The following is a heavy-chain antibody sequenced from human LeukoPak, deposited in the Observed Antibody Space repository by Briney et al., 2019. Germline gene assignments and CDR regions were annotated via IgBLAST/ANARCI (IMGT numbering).Heavy chain of an antibody. D-gene: IGHD1-26*01. CDR3: ARNRIVGASNWFDP. Sequence: GGSLRLSWAASGFTFSSYAMHWVRQAPDKGLEWVAVISYDGSNKYYADSVKGRFTISRDNSKNTLYLQMNSLRAEDTAVYYCARNRIVGASNWFDPWGQGTLVTVSS. CDR1: GFTFSSYA. J-gene: IGHJ5*02. V-gene: IGHV3-30-3*01. CDR2: ISYDGSNK.